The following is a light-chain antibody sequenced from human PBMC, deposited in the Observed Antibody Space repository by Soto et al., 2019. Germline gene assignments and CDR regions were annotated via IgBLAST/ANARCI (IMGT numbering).Light chain of an antibody. CDR3: QQYSLSPPWT. Sequence: EIVLTQSLGTLSLSPGERATLSCRASPSVSGHYLAWYQQKPGQAPRLLIYAASSRATGIPDRFSGSGSGPDFTLTISRLEPEDFAVYYCQQYSLSPPWTFGQGTKVEIK. CDR1: PSVSGHY. V-gene: IGKV3-20*01. CDR2: AAS. J-gene: IGKJ1*01.